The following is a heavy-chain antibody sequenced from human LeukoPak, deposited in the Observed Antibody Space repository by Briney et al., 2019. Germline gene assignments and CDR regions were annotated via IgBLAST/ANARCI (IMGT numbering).Heavy chain of an antibody. J-gene: IGHJ5*02. CDR3: ARCLNWFDP. CDR1: GYSISSGYY. Sequence: SETLSLTCAVSGYSISSGYYWGWIRQPPGKGLEWIGSIYHSGSTYYNPSLKGRVTISVDTSKNQFSLKLSSVTAADTAVYYCARCLNWFDPWGQGTLVTVSS. V-gene: IGHV4-38-2*01. CDR2: IYHSGST.